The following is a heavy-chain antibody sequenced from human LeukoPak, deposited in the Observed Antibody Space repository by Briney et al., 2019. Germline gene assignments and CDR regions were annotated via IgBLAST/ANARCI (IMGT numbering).Heavy chain of an antibody. CDR3: ARDRDYGDYSAFDY. CDR2: IYYSGST. CDR1: GYSIRSGDY. D-gene: IGHD4-17*01. J-gene: IGHJ4*02. V-gene: IGHV4-61*08. Sequence: PSETLSLTCAVSGYSIRSGDYWGWIRQPPGKGLEWIGYIYYSGSTNYNPSLKSRVTISVDTSKNQFSLKLSSVTAADTAVYYCARDRDYGDYSAFDYWGQGTLVTVSS.